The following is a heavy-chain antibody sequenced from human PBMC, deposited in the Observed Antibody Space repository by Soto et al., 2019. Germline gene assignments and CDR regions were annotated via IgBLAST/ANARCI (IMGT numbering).Heavy chain of an antibody. CDR1: GFTFNKYA. CDR3: AKDPNGDYVGSFEF. Sequence: EVQLLESGGGLVQPGGSLRLSCAASGFTFNKYAMSWVRQAPGKGPEWVSGISASGGSTYYADSVKGRFTISRDNSKNTLFLQMNGLRAEDTALYYCAKDPNGDYVGSFEFWGQGTMVTVSS. D-gene: IGHD4-17*01. V-gene: IGHV3-23*01. J-gene: IGHJ3*01. CDR2: ISASGGST.